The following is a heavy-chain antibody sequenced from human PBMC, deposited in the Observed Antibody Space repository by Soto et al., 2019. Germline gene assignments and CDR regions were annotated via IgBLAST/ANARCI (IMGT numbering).Heavy chain of an antibody. J-gene: IGHJ4*02. D-gene: IGHD2-21*02. Sequence: QVQLVESGGGVVQPGRSLRLSCAASGFTFSSYGMHWVRQAPGKGLEWVAVIWYDGSNKYYADSVKGRFTISRDNSKNTVYLQMNSLRAEDTAVYYCARVSEYCGGDCYSIWFDYWGQGTLVTVSS. CDR1: GFTFSSYG. CDR2: IWYDGSNK. V-gene: IGHV3-33*01. CDR3: ARVSEYCGGDCYSIWFDY.